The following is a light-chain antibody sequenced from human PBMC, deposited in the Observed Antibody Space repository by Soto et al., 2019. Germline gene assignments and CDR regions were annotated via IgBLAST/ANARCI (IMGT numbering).Light chain of an antibody. V-gene: IGKV3-15*01. J-gene: IGKJ5*01. CDR3: QQYYNWPPNT. CDR1: QSVSSN. Sequence: EIVMTQSPATLSVSPGERATLSCRASQSVSSNLAWYQQKPGQAPRLLIYGASTRATGIPARFSGSGSGTEFTLTISRLQSEDFAVYYCQQYYNWPPNTFGQGTRMEIK. CDR2: GAS.